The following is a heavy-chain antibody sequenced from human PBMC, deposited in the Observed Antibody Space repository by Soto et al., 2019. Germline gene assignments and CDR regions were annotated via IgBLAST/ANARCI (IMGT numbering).Heavy chain of an antibody. CDR2: TYYRSKWYY. CDR3: ARGEQYSGRIFDY. Sequence: QTRSLTCTITGDSVSSNSAGWSWVRQSPSRGLEWLGRTYYRSKWYYEYAVSVRGRITINPDTSKNQYSLQLNSVTPEDTAVYFCARGEQYSGRIFDYWGQGTLVTVSS. J-gene: IGHJ4*01. CDR1: GDSVSSNSAG. V-gene: IGHV6-1*01. D-gene: IGHD1-26*01.